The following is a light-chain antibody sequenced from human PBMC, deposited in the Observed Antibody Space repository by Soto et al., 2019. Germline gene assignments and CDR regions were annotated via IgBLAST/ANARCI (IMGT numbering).Light chain of an antibody. CDR1: QSISSL. J-gene: IGKJ2*01. CDR3: QQDNSYSSYT. CDR2: KAS. Sequence: DIQITQSPSTLSASVGDRVTITCRASQSISSLLAWYPHKPGKAPKLLIYKASSLESGVPSRFSGSGSGTGFTPSISSLQADDFATYYCQQDNSYSSYTLGQGTKLEIK. V-gene: IGKV1-5*03.